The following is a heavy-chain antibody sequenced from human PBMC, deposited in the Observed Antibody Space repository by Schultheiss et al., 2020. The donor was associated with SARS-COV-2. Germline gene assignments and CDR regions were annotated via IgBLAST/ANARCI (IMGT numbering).Heavy chain of an antibody. CDR1: GFTFSSYG. CDR2: ISYDGSNK. D-gene: IGHD4-17*01. V-gene: IGHV3-30*03. J-gene: IGHJ4*02. CDR3: ARDDYGDYLSYS. Sequence: GGSLRLSCAASGFTFSSYGMHWVRQVPGKGLEWVAVISYDGSNKYYADSVKGRFTISRDNSKNTLYLQMNSLRAEDTAVYYCARDDYGDYLSYSWGQGTLVTVSS.